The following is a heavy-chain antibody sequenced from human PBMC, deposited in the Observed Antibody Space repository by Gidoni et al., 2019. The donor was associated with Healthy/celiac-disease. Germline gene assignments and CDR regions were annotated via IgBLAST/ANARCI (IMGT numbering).Heavy chain of an antibody. CDR3: AREGEYDYIWGSYRHNWFDP. V-gene: IGHV3-48*03. J-gene: IGHJ5*02. CDR2: ISSSGSTI. Sequence: EVQLVESGGGLVQPGGSLRLSCAASGFTFSSYEMHWVRQAPGKGLEWVSYISSSGSTIYYADSVKGRFTISRDNAKNSLYLQMNSLRAEDTAVYYCAREGEYDYIWGSYRHNWFDPWGQGTLVTVSS. CDR1: GFTFSSYE. D-gene: IGHD3-16*02.